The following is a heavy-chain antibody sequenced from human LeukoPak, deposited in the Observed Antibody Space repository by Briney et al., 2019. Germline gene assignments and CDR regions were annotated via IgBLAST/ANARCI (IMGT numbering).Heavy chain of an antibody. V-gene: IGHV4-34*01. CDR3: ARGHLHEAVAGTWRGFDY. Sequence: GSLRLSCAASGFTFSSYVMSWVRQAPGKGLEWIGEINHSGSTNYNPSLKSRVTISVDTSKNQFSLKLSSVTAADTAVYYCARGHLHEAVAGTWRGFDYWGQGTLVTVSS. D-gene: IGHD6-19*01. J-gene: IGHJ4*02. CDR2: INHSGST. CDR1: GFTFSSYV.